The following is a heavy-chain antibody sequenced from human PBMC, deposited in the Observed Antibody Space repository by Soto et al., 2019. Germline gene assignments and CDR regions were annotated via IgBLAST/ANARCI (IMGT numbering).Heavy chain of an antibody. CDR1: GYTLSGDG. J-gene: IGHJ6*02. Sequence: SVKVACKGAGYTLSGDGISWVRQAPGQGLEWMGWISAYNGTANYAQKFQGRVTITADESTSTAYMELSSLRSEDTAVYYCAGRRDGYNAEYYYGMDVCGQGTTVTVSS. CDR2: ISAYNGTA. CDR3: AGRRDGYNAEYYYGMDV. D-gene: IGHD5-12*01. V-gene: IGHV1-69*13.